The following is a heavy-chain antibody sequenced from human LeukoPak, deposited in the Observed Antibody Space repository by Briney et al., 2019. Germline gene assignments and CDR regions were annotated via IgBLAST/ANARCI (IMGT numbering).Heavy chain of an antibody. Sequence: GGSLRLSCAASGFTFSSYAMSWVRQAPGKGLEWVSAISGSGGSTYYADSVKGRFTISRDNSKNTLYLQMNSLRAEDTAVYYCAKETVWFGELGPSYNWFDPWGQRTLVTVSS. V-gene: IGHV3-23*01. J-gene: IGHJ5*02. CDR2: ISGSGGST. CDR1: GFTFSSYA. D-gene: IGHD3-10*01. CDR3: AKETVWFGELGPSYNWFDP.